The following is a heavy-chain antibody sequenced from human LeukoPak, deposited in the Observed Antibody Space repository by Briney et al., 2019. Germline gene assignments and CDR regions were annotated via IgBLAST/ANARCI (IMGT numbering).Heavy chain of an antibody. Sequence: GGSLRLSCAASGFTFSSYSMNWVRQAPGKGLEWVSSISSSSSYIYYADSVKGRFTISRDNAKNSLYLQMNSLRAEDTALYYCARGDSSSWFMVPTDYWGQGTLVTVSS. CDR3: ARGDSSSWFMVPTDY. V-gene: IGHV3-21*01. J-gene: IGHJ4*02. CDR1: GFTFSSYS. D-gene: IGHD6-13*01. CDR2: ISSSSSYI.